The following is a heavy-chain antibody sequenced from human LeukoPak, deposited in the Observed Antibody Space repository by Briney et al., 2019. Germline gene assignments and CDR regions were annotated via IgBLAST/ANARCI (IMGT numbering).Heavy chain of an antibody. V-gene: IGHV4-4*07. CDR1: GGSISSLY. CDR2: IYTSGGP. CDR3: ARSTYCSSTSCYADHYYYCYMDV. Sequence: ETLSLTCPVSGGSISSLYWSWTRQLAGKGLDWIGRIYTSGGPNSNPSIKSRVTMSVDTSKNQFSHKLSSVTAADTAVYYGARSTYCSSTSCYADHYYYCYMDVWGKGTTVTVSS. J-gene: IGHJ6*03. D-gene: IGHD2-2*01.